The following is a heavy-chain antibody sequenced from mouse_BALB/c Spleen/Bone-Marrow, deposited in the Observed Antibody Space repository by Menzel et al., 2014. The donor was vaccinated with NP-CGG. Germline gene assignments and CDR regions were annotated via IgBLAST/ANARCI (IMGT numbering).Heavy chain of an antibody. CDR3: ARVITWYFDV. CDR1: GFTFXSYA. D-gene: IGHD2-4*01. Sequence: DVKLQESGGGLVKPGGSLKLSCAASGFTFXSYAMSWVRQTPEKRLEWVATISSGGSYTYYPDSVKGRFTISRDNAKNTLYLQMSSLRSEDTAMYYCARVITWYFDVWGAGTTVTVSS. J-gene: IGHJ1*01. V-gene: IGHV5-9-1*01. CDR2: ISSGGSYT.